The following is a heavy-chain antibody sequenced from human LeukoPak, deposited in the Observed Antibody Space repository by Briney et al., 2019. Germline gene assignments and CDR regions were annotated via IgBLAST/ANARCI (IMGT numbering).Heavy chain of an antibody. V-gene: IGHV4-30-2*01. CDR3: ARGGKVAWFDP. J-gene: IGHJ5*02. Sequence: PSETLSLTCAVSGGSISSGGYSWSWIRQPPGKGLEWIGYIYHSGSTYYNPSLKSRVTISVDRSKNQFSLRLSSVTAADTALYYCARGGKVAWFDPWGQGTLVIVSS. CDR2: IYHSGST. CDR1: GGSISSGGYS.